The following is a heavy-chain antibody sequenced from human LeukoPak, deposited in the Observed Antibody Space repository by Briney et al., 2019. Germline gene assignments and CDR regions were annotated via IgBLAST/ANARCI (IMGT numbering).Heavy chain of an antibody. D-gene: IGHD3-22*01. CDR1: GGSVSSGSYY. CDR2: IYYSGST. CDR3: ARVLTYYDSSGYPFRAFDY. J-gene: IGHJ4*02. V-gene: IGHV4-61*01. Sequence: SETLSLTCTVSGGSVSSGSYYWSWIRQPPGKGLEWIGYIYYSGSTNYNPSLKSRVTISVDTPKNQFSLKLSSVTAADTAVYYCARVLTYYDSSGYPFRAFDYWGQGTLVTVSS.